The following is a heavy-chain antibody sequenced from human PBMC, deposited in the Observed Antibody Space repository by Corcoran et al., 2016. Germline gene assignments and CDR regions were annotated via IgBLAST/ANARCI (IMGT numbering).Heavy chain of an antibody. Sequence: EVQLVESGGGLIQPGGSLRLSCAASGFTVSSNYMSWVRQAPGKGLEWVSVIYSGGSTYYADSVKGRFTISRDNSKNTLYLQMNSLKAEETAVYYCARPHGDGSDYGMDVWGQGTTVTVSS. CDR2: IYSGGST. CDR3: ARPHGDGSDYGMDV. D-gene: IGHD3-10*01. J-gene: IGHJ6*02. CDR1: GFTVSSNY. V-gene: IGHV3-53*01.